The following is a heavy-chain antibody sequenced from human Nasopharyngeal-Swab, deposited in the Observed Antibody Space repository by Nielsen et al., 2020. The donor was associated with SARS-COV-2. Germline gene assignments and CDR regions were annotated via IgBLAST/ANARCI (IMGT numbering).Heavy chain of an antibody. CDR2: INHSRST. CDR3: ARGSRSGINNYSSGWYFFDY. Sequence: RQAPGKGLEWIGEINHSRSTNYNPSLKSRVTISVDTSNNQFSLKLSSVTAADTAVYYCARGSRSGINNYSSGWYFFDYWGQGAPVTVSS. D-gene: IGHD6-19*01. J-gene: IGHJ4*02. V-gene: IGHV4-34*01.